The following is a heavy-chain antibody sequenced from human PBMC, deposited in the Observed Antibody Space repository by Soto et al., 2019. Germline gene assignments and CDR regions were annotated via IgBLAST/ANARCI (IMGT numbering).Heavy chain of an antibody. CDR2: ISISGGNT. D-gene: IGHD1-26*01. V-gene: IGHV3-23*01. Sequence: EVQLLESGGGLVQPGGSLGLSCAASGFTFNNYAMNWVRQAPGKGLEWVSTISISGGNTYYADSVKGRFTISRDNSKNTLSLQMNSLRAEDTAVYYRAKVRGGSYWTGFDYWGQGTLVTVSS. CDR1: GFTFNNYA. CDR3: AKVRGGSYWTGFDY. J-gene: IGHJ4*02.